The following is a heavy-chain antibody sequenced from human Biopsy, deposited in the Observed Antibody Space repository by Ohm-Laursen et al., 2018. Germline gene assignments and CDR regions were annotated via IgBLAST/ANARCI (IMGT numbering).Heavy chain of an antibody. CDR1: GFTLSNYG. J-gene: IGHJ4*02. V-gene: IGHV3-30*18. D-gene: IGHD1-26*01. CDR2: VSSDGKNK. Sequence: SLRLSCTASGFTLSNYGMHWVRQAPGRGLEWVAAVSSDGKNKHYADSVQGRFTISRDNSKNTVDLQMNILRAEDTAVYYCAKGLYSGSYYYDSWGQGTLVTVSS. CDR3: AKGLYSGSYYYDS.